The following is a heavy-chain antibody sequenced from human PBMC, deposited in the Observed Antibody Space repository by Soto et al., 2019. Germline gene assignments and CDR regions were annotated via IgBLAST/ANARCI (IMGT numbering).Heavy chain of an antibody. V-gene: IGHV4-61*01. Sequence: PSETLSLTCTVSGGSDSSGIYYWSWIRQPPGKGLDWIGYIYYSGSTNYNPSLKSRVTISVDTSKNQFPLKLSSVTAADTAVYYCAGGVGGYCSGGSCYGRDYYGTDVWGQGTTVTVSS. CDR1: GGSDSSGIYY. D-gene: IGHD2-15*01. CDR2: IYYSGST. J-gene: IGHJ6*02. CDR3: AGGVGGYCSGGSCYGRDYYGTDV.